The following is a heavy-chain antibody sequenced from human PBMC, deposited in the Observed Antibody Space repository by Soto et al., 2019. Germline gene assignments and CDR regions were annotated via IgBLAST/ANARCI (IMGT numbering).Heavy chain of an antibody. D-gene: IGHD3-3*01. Sequence: SETLSLTCTVSGGSISSYYWSWIRQPPGKGLEWIGYIYYSGSTNYNPSLKSRVTISVDTSKNQFSLKLSSVTAADTAVYYCARLEGYDFWSGYVNWFDPWGQGTLVTV. CDR2: IYYSGST. CDR3: ARLEGYDFWSGYVNWFDP. V-gene: IGHV4-59*08. CDR1: GGSISSYY. J-gene: IGHJ5*02.